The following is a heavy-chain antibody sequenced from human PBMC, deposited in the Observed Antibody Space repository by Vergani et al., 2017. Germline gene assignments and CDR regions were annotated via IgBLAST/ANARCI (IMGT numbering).Heavy chain of an antibody. CDR3: ARNRYSSSWRQDWFDP. CDR1: GGSISSYY. D-gene: IGHD6-13*01. Sequence: QVQLQESGPGLVKPSETLSLTCTVSGGSISSYYWSWIRQPPGKGLEWFGYIYYSGSTNYNPSLKSRFTISVDTSKNHFSLKLSSVTAADTAVYYCARNRYSSSWRQDWFDPWGQGTLVTVSS. CDR2: IYYSGST. V-gene: IGHV4-59*01. J-gene: IGHJ5*02.